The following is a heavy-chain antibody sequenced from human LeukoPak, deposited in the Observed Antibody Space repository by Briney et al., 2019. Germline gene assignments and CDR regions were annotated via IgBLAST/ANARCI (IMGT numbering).Heavy chain of an antibody. J-gene: IGHJ6*02. Sequence: GGSLRLSCAASGFTFSNYAMNWVRQAPGKGLEWVSAISGSGGSTSYADSVKGRFTISRDNSKNTLYLQMNSLRAEDTAVYYCAKDDDTAMDTATGYYGMDVWGQGTTVTVSS. V-gene: IGHV3-23*01. CDR3: AKDDDTAMDTATGYYGMDV. D-gene: IGHD5-18*01. CDR2: ISGSGGST. CDR1: GFTFSNYA.